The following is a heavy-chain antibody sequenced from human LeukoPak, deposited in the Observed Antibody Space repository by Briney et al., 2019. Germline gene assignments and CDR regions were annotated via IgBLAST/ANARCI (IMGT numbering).Heavy chain of an antibody. Sequence: GGSLRLSCAASGFEFSNYSMHWVRRAPGQGLKWLTLLSHDGSNIQYLDSLKGRFTISRDNSKNTVCLQMNSLRDEDTAMYYCARGSGPGSYLIDHWGQGTLVTVPS. CDR1: GFEFSNYS. V-gene: IGHV3-30*04. D-gene: IGHD3-10*01. J-gene: IGHJ4*02. CDR2: LSHDGSNI. CDR3: ARGSGPGSYLIDH.